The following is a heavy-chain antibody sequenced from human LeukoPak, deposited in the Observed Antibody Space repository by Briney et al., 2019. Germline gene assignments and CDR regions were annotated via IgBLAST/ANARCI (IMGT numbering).Heavy chain of an antibody. CDR3: AKSNPTTYYYDSTRGAFDI. CDR1: GGSISSYY. CDR2: IYYSGST. Sequence: SETLSLTCTVSGGSISSYYWSWIRQPPGKGLEWIGYIYYSGSTNYNPSLKSRVTISVATSKNQFSLKLSSVTAADTAVYYCAKSNPTTYYYDSTRGAFDIWGQGTMVTVSS. D-gene: IGHD3-22*01. J-gene: IGHJ3*02. V-gene: IGHV4-59*01.